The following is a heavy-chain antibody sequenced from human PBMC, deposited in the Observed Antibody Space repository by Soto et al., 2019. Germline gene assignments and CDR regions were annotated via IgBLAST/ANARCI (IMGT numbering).Heavy chain of an antibody. Sequence: GGSLRLSCAASGFTFSSYAMSWVRQAPGKGLEWVSAISGSGGSTYYADYVKGRFTISRDNSKNTLYLQMNSLRAEDTAVYYCARGALTTAPYYYYYGMDVWGQGTTVTVSS. CDR1: GFTFSSYA. CDR2: ISGSGGST. CDR3: ARGALTTAPYYYYYGMDV. J-gene: IGHJ6*02. V-gene: IGHV3-23*01. D-gene: IGHD4-4*01.